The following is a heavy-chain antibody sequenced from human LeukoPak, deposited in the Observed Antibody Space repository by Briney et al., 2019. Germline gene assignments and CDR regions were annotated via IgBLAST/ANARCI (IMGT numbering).Heavy chain of an antibody. D-gene: IGHD3-22*01. V-gene: IGHV4-39*01. CDR3: ARGVSMIVVVIHDWYFDL. J-gene: IGHJ2*01. CDR1: GGSNSSSSYY. Sequence: TSETLSLTCTVSGGSNSSSSYYWGWIRQPPGKGLEWIGNIYYSGRTYYNPSLKSRVTISVDTSKNQFSLKLSSVTATDTAVYYCARGVSMIVVVIHDWYFDLWGRGTLVTVSS. CDR2: IYYSGRT.